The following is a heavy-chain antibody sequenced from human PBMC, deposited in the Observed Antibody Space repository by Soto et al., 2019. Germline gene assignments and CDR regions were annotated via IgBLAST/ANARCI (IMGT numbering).Heavy chain of an antibody. CDR1: GFSLSTSGVG. CDR2: IYWSCDE. V-gene: IGHV2-5*01. J-gene: IGHJ3*02. D-gene: IGHD6-6*01. CDR3: ARGLATLPVFAFDI. Sequence: QGTLKESGPTLVKPTQTLTLTCSFSGFSLSTSGVGVGWIRQSPGKALEWLALIYWSCDEHYSPSLKSRLSIIKDTSKNHVVLIMTDMDPVDTATYYCARGLATLPVFAFDIWGQGTMVTVSS.